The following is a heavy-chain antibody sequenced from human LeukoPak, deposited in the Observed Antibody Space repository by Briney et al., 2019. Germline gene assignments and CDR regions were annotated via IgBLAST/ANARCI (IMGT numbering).Heavy chain of an antibody. CDR2: IYYSGST. CDR3: ARPAVAGTPRLYYFDY. D-gene: IGHD6-19*01. V-gene: IGHV4-34*01. CDR1: GGSFSGYY. Sequence: PSETLSLTCAVYGGSFSGYYWSWIRQPPGKGLEWIGSIYYSGSTSYTPSLKSRVTISVDTSKNQFSLKLSSVTAADTAVYYCARPAVAGTPRLYYFDYWGQGTLVTVSS. J-gene: IGHJ4*02.